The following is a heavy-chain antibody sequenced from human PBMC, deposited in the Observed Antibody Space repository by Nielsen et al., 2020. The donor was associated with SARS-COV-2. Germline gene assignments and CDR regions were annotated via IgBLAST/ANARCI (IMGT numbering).Heavy chain of an antibody. CDR3: ARSSGGNSYDAFDI. Sequence: SETLSLTCAVYGGSFSGYYWSWNRKPPGKGLEWIGEIKHSGSTNYNPSLKSRVTISVDTSKNQFSLKLSSVTAADTAVYYCARSSGGNSYDAFDIWGQGTMVTVSS. CDR2: IKHSGST. J-gene: IGHJ3*02. V-gene: IGHV4-34*01. CDR1: GGSFSGYY. D-gene: IGHD4-23*01.